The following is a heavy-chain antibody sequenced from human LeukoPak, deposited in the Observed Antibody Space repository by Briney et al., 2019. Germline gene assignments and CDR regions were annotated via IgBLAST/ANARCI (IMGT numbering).Heavy chain of an antibody. J-gene: IGHJ4*02. Sequence: GESLKISCKGSGYSFTNYWIGWVRQMPGKGLEWMGIIYPGDSDTRYSPSFQGQVTISADKSISTAYLQWSSLKASDTAIYYCARGVKMGILTPLKPWNPFDYWGQGTLVTVSS. D-gene: IGHD3-9*01. CDR3: ARGVKMGILTPLKPWNPFDY. CDR2: IYPGDSDT. CDR1: GYSFTNYW. V-gene: IGHV5-51*01.